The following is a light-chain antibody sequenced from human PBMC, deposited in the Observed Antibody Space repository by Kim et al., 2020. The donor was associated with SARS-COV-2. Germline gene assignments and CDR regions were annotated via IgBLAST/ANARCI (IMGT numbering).Light chain of an antibody. J-gene: IGKJ3*01. CDR1: QSVRSSY. CDR3: QQYGTLPET. CDR2: GVS. V-gene: IGKV3-20*01. Sequence: EIVLTQSPGTLSLSPGERATLSCRASQSVRSSYLAWYQQKPGQAPRLLIYGVSSRATGIPDRFSGSGSGADFTLTISKLGPEDFGMYYCQQYGTLPETFGPGTRVDIK.